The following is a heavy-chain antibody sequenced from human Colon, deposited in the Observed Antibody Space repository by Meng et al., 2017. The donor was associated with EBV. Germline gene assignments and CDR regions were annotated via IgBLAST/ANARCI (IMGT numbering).Heavy chain of an antibody. V-gene: IGHV4-31*03. D-gene: IGHD3-10*01. CDR3: ARASYGSGSALGESWFDP. CDR2: IHSSGST. CDR1: GGSISSVAYY. Sequence: QVQHEQSGPGLRKPSQTLSLTLTVSGGSISSVAYYWRWTRQHPGKGLEWIGYIHSSGSTYYNQSLRSRLTISVDTSKNQFSLKLSSVTAADTAVYYCARASYGSGSALGESWFDPWGQGTLVTVSS. J-gene: IGHJ5*02.